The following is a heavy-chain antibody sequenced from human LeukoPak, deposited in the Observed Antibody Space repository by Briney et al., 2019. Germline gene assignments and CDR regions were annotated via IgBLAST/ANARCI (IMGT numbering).Heavy chain of an antibody. CDR1: GYTFTSYG. V-gene: IGHV1-18*01. CDR2: ISAYNGNT. J-gene: IGHJ5*02. Sequence: ASVKVSCKASGYTFTSYGISWVRQAPGQGLEWMGWISAYNGNTNYAQKLQGRVTMTTDTSTSTAYMELRSLRSDDTAVYYCARVAIAGLELKGNWFDPWGQGTLVIVSS. D-gene: IGHD1-7*01. CDR3: ARVAIAGLELKGNWFDP.